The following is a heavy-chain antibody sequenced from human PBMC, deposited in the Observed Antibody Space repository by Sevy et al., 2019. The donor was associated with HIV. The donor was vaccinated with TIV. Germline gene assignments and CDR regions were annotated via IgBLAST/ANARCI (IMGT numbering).Heavy chain of an antibody. CDR2: IHSGGKI. CDR1: GFSVSSNY. V-gene: IGHV3-53*01. J-gene: IGHJ6*02. Sequence: GGSLRLSCAASGFSVSSNYMSWVRQAPGKGPEWVSVIHSGGKISYADSVQGRLTISSDNSKNTLYLQMNSLRAEDTAVYYCAREDIVLGEDNYYGIDVWGQGTTVTVSS. CDR3: AREDIVLGEDNYYGIDV. D-gene: IGHD2-15*01.